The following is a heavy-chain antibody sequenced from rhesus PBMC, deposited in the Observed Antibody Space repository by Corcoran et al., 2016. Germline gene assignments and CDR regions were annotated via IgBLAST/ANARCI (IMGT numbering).Heavy chain of an antibody. J-gene: IGHJ6*01. Sequence: QVQLQESGPGLVKPSETLSLTCTVSGGSITGHPNRNWIRQAPGKGLEGMGADYGNRARTNYHPSLKSRVTISKDTSKNQFSLRLTSVTAADTAVYYCARQGYTDHLGGLDSWGQGVVVTVSS. D-gene: IGHD2-39*02. CDR3: ARQGYTDHLGGLDS. V-gene: IGHV4-143*01. CDR2: DYGNRART. CDR1: GGSITGHPN.